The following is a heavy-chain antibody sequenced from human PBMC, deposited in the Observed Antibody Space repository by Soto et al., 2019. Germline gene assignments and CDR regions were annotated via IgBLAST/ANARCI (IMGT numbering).Heavy chain of an antibody. D-gene: IGHD2-8*01. CDR1: GYTFTSYD. V-gene: IGHV1-8*01. CDR2: MNPNSGNT. CDR3: ARGGIVLMVYAIWRGSENWFDP. Sequence: QVQLVQSGAEVKKPGASVKVSCKASGYTFTSYDINWVRQATGQGLEWMGGMNPNSGNTGYAQKFQGRVTMTRNTSISTAYMELSSLRSEDTAVYYCARGGIVLMVYAIWRGSENWFDPWGQGTLVTVSS. J-gene: IGHJ5*02.